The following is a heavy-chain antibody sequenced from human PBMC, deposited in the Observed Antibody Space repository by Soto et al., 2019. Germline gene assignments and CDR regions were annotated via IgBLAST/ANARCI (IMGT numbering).Heavy chain of an antibody. CDR2: IIPISGAA. Sequence: SVKVSCKASGGTFSNYVVNWVRQAPGQGLEWMGRIIPISGAANYAQKFQGRVTITAEKSTSTSYMELSSLRSEDTAVYYCARDMTRTVVPYFDFWGQGTLVTVSS. J-gene: IGHJ4*02. D-gene: IGHD1-7*01. V-gene: IGHV1-69*06. CDR3: ARDMTRTVVPYFDF. CDR1: GGTFSNYV.